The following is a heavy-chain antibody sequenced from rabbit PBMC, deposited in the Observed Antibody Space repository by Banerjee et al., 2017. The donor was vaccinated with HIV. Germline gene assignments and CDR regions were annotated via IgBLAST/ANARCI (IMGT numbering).Heavy chain of an antibody. Sequence: QEQVGESGGDLVKPEGSLTHPCTASGFSFSNKYVMSWVRQAPVKGLECIACINTSSGNTVYANWAKGRFTITKTSSPTVTLQMTSLTAADTATYFCARDLAGVTVWNFGLWGPGTLVTVS. CDR3: ARDLAGVTVWNFGL. CDR2: INTSSGNT. D-gene: IGHD4-1*01. CDR1: GFSFSNKYV. V-gene: IGHV1S45*01. J-gene: IGHJ6*01.